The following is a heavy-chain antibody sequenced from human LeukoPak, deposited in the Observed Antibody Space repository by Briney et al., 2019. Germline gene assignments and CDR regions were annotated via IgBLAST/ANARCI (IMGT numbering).Heavy chain of an antibody. D-gene: IGHD3-10*01. V-gene: IGHV3-11*06. CDR1: GFTFSDYY. CDR2: ISTSSSHI. CDR3: ARQVSGYGSGSFYFDY. J-gene: IGHJ4*02. Sequence: GGSLRLSCAASGFTFSDYYMSWIRQAPGKGLEWVSFISTSSSHIYYGDSVKGRFTISRDNARNSVSLQMNSLRAEDTAVYYCARQVSGYGSGSFYFDYWGQGMLVTVSS.